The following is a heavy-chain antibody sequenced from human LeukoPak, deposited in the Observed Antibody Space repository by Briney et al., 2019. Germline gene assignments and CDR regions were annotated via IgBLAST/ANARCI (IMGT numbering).Heavy chain of an antibody. CDR1: GFTFSSYA. J-gene: IGHJ4*02. V-gene: IGHV3-30*04. Sequence: PGGSLRLSCAASGFTFSSYAMSWVRQAPGKGLEWVAVISYDGSNKYYADSVKGRFTISRDNSKNTLYLQMNSLRAEDTAVYYCARDHRSWYAFDYWGQGTLVTVSS. CDR2: ISYDGSNK. D-gene: IGHD6-13*01. CDR3: ARDHRSWYAFDY.